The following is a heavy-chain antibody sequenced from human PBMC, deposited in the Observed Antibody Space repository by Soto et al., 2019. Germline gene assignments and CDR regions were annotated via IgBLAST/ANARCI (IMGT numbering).Heavy chain of an antibody. CDR3: ARDLGGYCTNGVCLTYYMDV. J-gene: IGHJ6*03. D-gene: IGHD2-8*01. Sequence: GASVKVSCKASGYTFTGYYMHWVRQAPGQGLEWVGWINPNSGGTNYAQKFQGWVTMTRDTSISTAYMELSRLRSDDTAVYYCARDLGGYCTNGVCLTYYMDVWGKGTTVTVSS. V-gene: IGHV1-2*04. CDR1: GYTFTGYY. CDR2: INPNSGGT.